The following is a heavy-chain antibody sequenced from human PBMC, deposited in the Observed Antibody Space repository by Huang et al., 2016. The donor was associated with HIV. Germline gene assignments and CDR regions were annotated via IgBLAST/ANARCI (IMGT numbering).Heavy chain of an antibody. D-gene: IGHD3-9*01. J-gene: IGHJ4*02. CDR3: AKEFDILTGYYYSGSDY. CDR1: GFTFSSFG. Sequence: QVQLVESGGGVVQPGRSLRLSCVASGFTFSSFGMNWVRQGPGKGLEWVAGISEDGTNKYHAGSVKGRFTISRDKSKNTLYLQMNSLKPEDTAVYYCAKEFDILTGYYYSGSDYWGQGTLVTVSS. CDR2: ISEDGTNK. V-gene: IGHV3-30*18.